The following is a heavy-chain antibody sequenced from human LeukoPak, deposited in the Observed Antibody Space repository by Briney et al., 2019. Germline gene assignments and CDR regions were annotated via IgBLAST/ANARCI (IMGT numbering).Heavy chain of an antibody. J-gene: IGHJ4*02. CDR1: GGSISSYY. D-gene: IGHD1-26*01. CDR3: ARGVNSGYFDY. CDR2: VYYSGST. V-gene: IGHV4-59*01. Sequence: ETLSLTCTVSGGSISSYYWTWIRQPPGKGLEWIGYVYYSGSTNYNPSLKSRVTISVDTSKNQFSLKLTSVTAADTAVYYCARGVNSGYFDYCGQGTLVTVSS.